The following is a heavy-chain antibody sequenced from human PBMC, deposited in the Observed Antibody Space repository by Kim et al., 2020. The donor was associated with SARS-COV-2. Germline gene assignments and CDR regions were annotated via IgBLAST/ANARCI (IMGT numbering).Heavy chain of an antibody. D-gene: IGHD2-8*01. V-gene: IGHV3-33*03. Sequence: GGSLRLSCTASGFTFSNYGMHWVRQAPGKGLEWVAVIRYDGSEKHYADSVKGRFTISRDNARNTLYVQMNSLRDEDTAVYYCATDGGRGFCHNGVYTGFPYWGQGTLVTVSS. J-gene: IGHJ4*02. CDR3: ATDGGRGFCHNGVYTGFPY. CDR2: IRYDGSEK. CDR1: GFTFSNYG.